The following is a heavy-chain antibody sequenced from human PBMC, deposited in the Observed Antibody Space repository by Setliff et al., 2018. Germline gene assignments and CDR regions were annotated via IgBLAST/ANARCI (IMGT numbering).Heavy chain of an antibody. Sequence: GASVKVSCKASGDTFSTYALSWVRQAPGQGLEWMGGIIPLLETAKYAQKFQGRVTITADKSTSTGYMELSSLRSEDTAIYYCAKDKDVRVDYFDYWGPGTLVTVSS. D-gene: IGHD3-10*01. V-gene: IGHV1-69*06. J-gene: IGHJ4*02. CDR1: GDTFSTYA. CDR3: AKDKDVRVDYFDY. CDR2: IIPLLETA.